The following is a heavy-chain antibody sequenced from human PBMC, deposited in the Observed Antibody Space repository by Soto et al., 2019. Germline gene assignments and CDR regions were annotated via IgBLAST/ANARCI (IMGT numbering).Heavy chain of an antibody. Sequence: GGSLRLSCAASGFTFSSYAMSWVRQAPGKGLEWVSAISGSGGSTYYADSVKGRFTISRDNSKNTLYLQMNSLRAEDTAVYYCAKDSQEWLSQAIDYWGQGTLVTVSS. D-gene: IGHD3-3*01. CDR3: AKDSQEWLSQAIDY. J-gene: IGHJ4*02. CDR1: GFTFSSYA. V-gene: IGHV3-23*01. CDR2: ISGSGGST.